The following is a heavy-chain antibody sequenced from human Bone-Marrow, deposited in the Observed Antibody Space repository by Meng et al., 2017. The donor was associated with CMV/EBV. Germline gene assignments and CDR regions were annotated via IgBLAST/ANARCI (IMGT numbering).Heavy chain of an antibody. J-gene: IGHJ5*02. CDR3: ARAYYDFWSGSTNWFDP. V-gene: IGHV1-46*01. Sequence: ASVKVSCKASGYTFTSYYMHWVRQAPGQGLEWMGTINPSGGSTSYAQKFQGRVTMTRDTSTSTVYMELSSLRSEDTDVYYCARAYYDFWSGSTNWFDPWGQGTLVTVSS. CDR2: INPSGGST. CDR1: GYTFTSYY. D-gene: IGHD3-3*01.